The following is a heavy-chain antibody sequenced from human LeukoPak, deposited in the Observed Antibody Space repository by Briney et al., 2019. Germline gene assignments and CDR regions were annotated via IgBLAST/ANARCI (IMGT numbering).Heavy chain of an antibody. CDR2: ISKNSDYI. J-gene: IGHJ3*01. V-gene: IGHV3-21*01. Sequence: GGSLRLSCAASGFTVSTYSVNWFRQTPEKGLEWISSISKNSDYIFYADSVQGRFIISRDNAQNSLYLQMNNLRAEDSALYYCTRTYGVPTRDAFDVWGQGTPVTVSS. CDR1: GFTVSTYS. CDR3: TRTYGVPTRDAFDV. D-gene: IGHD2-8*01.